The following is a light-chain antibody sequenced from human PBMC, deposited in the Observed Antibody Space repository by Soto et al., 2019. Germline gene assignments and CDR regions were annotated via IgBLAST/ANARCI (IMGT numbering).Light chain of an antibody. CDR2: GAS. CDR3: QQYGASPLT. Sequence: EIVLTQSPGTLSLSPGERATLSCRASESFARTYLAWYQQKPGQAPRLLIHGASSRATGIPDRFSGSNSGTDFTLTITSLEPEDSAVYYCQQYGASPLTFGGGTKVEIK. J-gene: IGKJ4*01. CDR1: ESFARTY. V-gene: IGKV3-20*01.